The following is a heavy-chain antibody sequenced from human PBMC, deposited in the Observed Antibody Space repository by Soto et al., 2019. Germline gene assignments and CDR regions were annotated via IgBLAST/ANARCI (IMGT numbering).Heavy chain of an antibody. D-gene: IGHD1-26*01. Sequence: QVQPVQSGAEVKKPGSSVKVSCKASGGTFSSYAISWVRQAPGQGLEWMGGIIPIFGTANYAQKFQGRVKITADESTRTAYMELSRLRSEDTAVYYCARDRGGSYPFEYWGQGTLVTVSS. V-gene: IGHV1-69*12. J-gene: IGHJ4*02. CDR1: GGTFSSYA. CDR2: IIPIFGTA. CDR3: ARDRGGSYPFEY.